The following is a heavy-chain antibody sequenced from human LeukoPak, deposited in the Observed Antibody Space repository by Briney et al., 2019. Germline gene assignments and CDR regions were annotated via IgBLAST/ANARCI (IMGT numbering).Heavy chain of an antibody. CDR2: ILYSGTT. D-gene: IGHD3-22*01. J-gene: IGHJ4*02. V-gene: IGHV4-59*12. CDR3: ARAPLYYYDSSGHTRGYFDY. Sequence: PSETLSLTCTVSGGSISPYYWSWIRQTPGKGLEWVGYILYSGTTTYYNPSLKSRVTISVDRSKNQFSLKLSSVTAADTAVYYCARAPLYYYDSSGHTRGYFDYWGQGTLVTVSS. CDR1: GGSISPYY.